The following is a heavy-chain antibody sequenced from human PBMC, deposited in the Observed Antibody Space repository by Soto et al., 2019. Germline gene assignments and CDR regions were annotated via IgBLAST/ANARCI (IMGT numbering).Heavy chain of an antibody. Sequence: PGGSLRLSCAASGFTFSSYAMSWVRQAPGKGLEWVSAISGSGGSTYYADSVKGRFTISRDNSKNTLYPQMNSLRAEDTAVYYCAKDSHLSIAAPRGMDVWGQGTTVTVSS. V-gene: IGHV3-23*01. CDR2: ISGSGGST. CDR1: GFTFSSYA. D-gene: IGHD6-6*01. J-gene: IGHJ6*02. CDR3: AKDSHLSIAAPRGMDV.